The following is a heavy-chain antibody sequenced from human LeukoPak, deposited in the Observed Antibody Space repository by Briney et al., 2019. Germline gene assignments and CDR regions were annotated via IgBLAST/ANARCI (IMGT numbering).Heavy chain of an antibody. CDR1: GYTFTGYY. CDR3: ARERDTAMGYDADY. J-gene: IGHJ4*02. D-gene: IGHD5-18*01. Sequence: ASVKVSCKASGYTFTGYYMHWVRQAPGQGLEWMGWINPNSGGTNYAQKFQGRVTMTRDTSISTAYMELSRLRSDDTAVYYCARERDTAMGYDADYWGQGTLVTVSS. V-gene: IGHV1-2*02. CDR2: INPNSGGT.